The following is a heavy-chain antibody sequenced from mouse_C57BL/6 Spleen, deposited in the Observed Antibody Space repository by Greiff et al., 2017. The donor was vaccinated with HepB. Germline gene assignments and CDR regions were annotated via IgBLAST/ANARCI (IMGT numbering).Heavy chain of an antibody. Sequence: QVQLQQSGAELVKPGASVKLSCKASGYTFTEYTIHWVKQRSGQGLEWIGWFYPGSGSIKYNEKFKDKATLTADKSSSTVYMELSRLTSEDSAVYFCARHEEGYGYDEGAYYAMDYWGQGTSVTVSS. V-gene: IGHV1-62-2*01. CDR2: FYPGSGSI. CDR1: GYTFTEYT. D-gene: IGHD2-2*01. J-gene: IGHJ4*01. CDR3: ARHEEGYGYDEGAYYAMDY.